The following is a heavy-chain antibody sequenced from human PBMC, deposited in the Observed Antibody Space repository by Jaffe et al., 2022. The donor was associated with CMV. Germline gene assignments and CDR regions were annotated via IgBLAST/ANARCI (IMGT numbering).Heavy chain of an antibody. CDR3: ARDGMVRADNYYYSGMDV. J-gene: IGHJ6*02. Sequence: QVQLHESGPGLVKSSETLSLTCTVSGGSISNYYWNWIRQSAGKGLEWIGRMYGGANYNPSLKSRITMSVDTSKNQFFLNLSSVTAADTAVYYCARDGMVRADNYYYSGMDVWGQGTTVIVSS. V-gene: IGHV4-4*07. D-gene: IGHD3-10*01. CDR1: GGSISNYY. CDR2: MYGGA.